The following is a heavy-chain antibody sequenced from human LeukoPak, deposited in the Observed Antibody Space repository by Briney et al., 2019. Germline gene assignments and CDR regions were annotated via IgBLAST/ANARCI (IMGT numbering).Heavy chain of an antibody. CDR1: GYTFTGYY. CDR2: ISAYNGNT. Sequence: ASVKVSCKASGYTFTGYYMHWVRQAPGQGLEWMGWISAYNGNTNYAQKLQGRVTMTTGTSTSTAYMELRSLRSDDTAVYYCARDVGYRNWFDPWGQGTLVTVSS. CDR3: ARDVGYRNWFDP. V-gene: IGHV1-18*04. D-gene: IGHD5-24*01. J-gene: IGHJ5*02.